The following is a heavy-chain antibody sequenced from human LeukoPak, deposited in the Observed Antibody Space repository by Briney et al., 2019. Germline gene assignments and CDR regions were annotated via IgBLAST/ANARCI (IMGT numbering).Heavy chain of an antibody. CDR3: ARRSGSSWSSFDY. V-gene: IGHV3-23*01. CDR2: ISGFGGST. CDR1: GFTFNNYA. D-gene: IGHD6-13*01. Sequence: GGSLRLSCAASGFTFNNYAMNWVRQAPGKGLEWVSGISGFGGSTYYAPSVKGRLTISRDNFGNMLYLHLGSLRVEDTAIYYCARRSGSSWSSFDYWGQGAPVTVSS. J-gene: IGHJ4*02.